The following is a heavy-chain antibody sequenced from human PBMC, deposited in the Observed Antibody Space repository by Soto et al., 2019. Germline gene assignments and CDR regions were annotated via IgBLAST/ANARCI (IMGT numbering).Heavy chain of an antibody. V-gene: IGHV3-33*01. CDR3: ARARGPTSKTTTLDY. D-gene: IGHD1-1*01. J-gene: IGHJ4*02. CDR1: GFTFSSFG. Sequence: GSLRLSCAASGFTFSSFGMHWVRQAPGKGLEWVAVIWYDGSNKYYADSVKGRFTISRDNSKNTLYLQMNSLRAEDTAVYYCARARGPTSKTTTLDYWGQGTLVTVSS. CDR2: IWYDGSNK.